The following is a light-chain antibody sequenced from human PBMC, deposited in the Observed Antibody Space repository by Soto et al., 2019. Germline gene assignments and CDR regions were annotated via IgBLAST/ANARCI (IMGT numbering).Light chain of an antibody. CDR3: QQSYSTTRT. V-gene: IGKV1-39*01. J-gene: IGKJ5*01. CDR2: AAS. CDR1: QSISSY. Sequence: DIQMTQSPSSLSASVGERVTITCRASQSISSYLNWYQQKPGKAPKVXIYAASSLQSGVPSRFSGSGAGTDCTRTISSLQPEDFATDYCQQSYSTTRTFGQGTRLEIK.